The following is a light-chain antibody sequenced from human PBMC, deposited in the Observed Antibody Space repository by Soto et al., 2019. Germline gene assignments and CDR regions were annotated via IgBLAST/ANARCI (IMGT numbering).Light chain of an antibody. V-gene: IGKV3D-20*02. J-gene: IGKJ5*01. CDR3: QPPSNWIP. CDR2: DTS. CDR1: QSLTNSF. Sequence: LSPGTVSLKKGERATLSCRASQSLTNSFIAWYQQKPGQAPRLLIYDTSSRASGIPDRFSGSGSGTDFTLTIISLEPEDFAVYNSQPPSNWIPFGQLRRLEI.